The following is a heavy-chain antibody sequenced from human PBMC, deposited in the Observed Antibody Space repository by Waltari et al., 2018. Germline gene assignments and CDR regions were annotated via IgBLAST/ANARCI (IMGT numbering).Heavy chain of an antibody. V-gene: IGHV3-74*01. CDR2: INGDGSGT. J-gene: IGHJ6*02. CDR1: GFMFSAYW. CDR3: AREENYYYAMDV. Sequence: EVQLVESGGGLVQLGGFIRLSCPASGFMFSAYWMPWVRQVPGEGLVCVSRINGDGSGTTYADSVKGRFTITRDNARNTLYLEINSVRTEDTGVYYCAREENYYYAMDVWGQGTAVTVSS.